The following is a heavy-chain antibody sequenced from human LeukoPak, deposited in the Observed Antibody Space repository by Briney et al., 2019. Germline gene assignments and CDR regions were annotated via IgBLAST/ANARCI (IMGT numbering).Heavy chain of an antibody. CDR3: AGERGEEYSSGWYKTNFFYN. J-gene: IGHJ4*02. V-gene: IGHV4-39*07. D-gene: IGHD6-19*01. CDR1: GDSFTSVTDY. CDR2: GDYSGGT. Sequence: SETLSLTCTVSGDSFTSVTDYWAWIRQPPGKGLEWIASGDYSGGTYYNPSLESRVAISADMFKKQISLKLASVTGADTAVYYCAGERGEEYSSGWYKTNFFYNWGQGIRVTVSS.